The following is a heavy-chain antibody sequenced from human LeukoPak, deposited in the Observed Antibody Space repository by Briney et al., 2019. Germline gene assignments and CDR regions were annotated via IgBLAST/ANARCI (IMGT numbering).Heavy chain of an antibody. Sequence: SETLSLTCAVSGGSISSGGYSWGWIRQPPGKGLEWISYIYRSASTYSNPSLKSRVTISVDRSKNQFSLKLSSVTAADTAVYYCARGHPSYDILTGYYPGGAVYAFDIWGQGTMVTVSS. J-gene: IGHJ3*02. CDR1: GGSISSGGYS. V-gene: IGHV4-30-2*01. CDR3: ARGHPSYDILTGYYPGGAVYAFDI. CDR2: IYRSAST. D-gene: IGHD3-9*01.